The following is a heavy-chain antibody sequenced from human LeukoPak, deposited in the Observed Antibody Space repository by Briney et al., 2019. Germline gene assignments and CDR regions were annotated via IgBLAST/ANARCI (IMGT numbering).Heavy chain of an antibody. CDR1: GFTFSDYY. D-gene: IGHD6-19*01. CDR3: ARDSSGWYYYYYGMDV. J-gene: IGHJ6*02. CDR2: ISSSGSTI. Sequence: GGSLRLSCAASGFTFSDYYMSWIRQAPGKGLEWVSYISSSGSTIYYADSVKGRFTISRDNAKNSLYLQMNGLRAEDTAVYYCARDSSGWYYYYYGMDVWGQGTTVTVSS. V-gene: IGHV3-11*01.